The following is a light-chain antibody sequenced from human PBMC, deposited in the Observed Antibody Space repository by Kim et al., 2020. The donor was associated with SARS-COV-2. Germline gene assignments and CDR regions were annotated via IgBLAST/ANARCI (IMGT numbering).Light chain of an antibody. CDR2: GAS. CDR3: QQYDTSRT. CDR1: QSVSNNY. V-gene: IGKV3-20*01. J-gene: IGKJ1*01. Sequence: IVLTQSPGTLSLSPGERATLSCRASQSVSNNYLAWYQQKPGQAPRLLIYGASTRATGIPDRFSGSGSGTDFTLSISRLEPEDFAVYYCQQYDTSRTFGQGTKVDIK.